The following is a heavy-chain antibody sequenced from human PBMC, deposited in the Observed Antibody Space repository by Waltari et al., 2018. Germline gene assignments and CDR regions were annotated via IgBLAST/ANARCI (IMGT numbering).Heavy chain of an antibody. CDR1: GFAFSSHW. J-gene: IGHJ4*02. D-gene: IGHD2-21*01. Sequence: EVQLVESGGGLIQPGGSLRLSCEASGFAFSSHWMHWVRHSPGEGLVGGARIKSDGGGAGYADSVKGRFIISRDNAKDTLYLQMNSLKVEDTAMYYCARDDSLWPHYFDHWGQGTLVTVSS. V-gene: IGHV3-74*01. CDR3: ARDDSLWPHYFDH. CDR2: IKSDGGGA.